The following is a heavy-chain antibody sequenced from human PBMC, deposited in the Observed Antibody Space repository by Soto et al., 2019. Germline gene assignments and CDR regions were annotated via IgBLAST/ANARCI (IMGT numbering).Heavy chain of an antibody. V-gene: IGHV3-23*01. Sequence: QVSESGGGLGQPGGSLRLSCTVSGLTFRSFAMSWVRQAPGKGLEWVSTISGSGAGTYYADSVKGRFTISRDNSKNTLYLQMNSLRAEDRAVDYGAKNKGLRLENYCFDYWGQGTLVNVSS. D-gene: IGHD3-16*01. CDR2: ISGSGAGT. J-gene: IGHJ4*02. CDR3: AKNKGLRLENYCFDY. CDR1: GLTFRSFA.